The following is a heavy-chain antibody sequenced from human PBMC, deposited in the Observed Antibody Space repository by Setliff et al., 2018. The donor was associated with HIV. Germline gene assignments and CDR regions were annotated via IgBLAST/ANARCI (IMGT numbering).Heavy chain of an antibody. CDR2: INQVESEK. D-gene: IGHD3-16*01. V-gene: IGHV3-7*01. J-gene: IGHJ6*02. Sequence: GGSMRLSCAASGFTFSSLWMSWVRQAPGKGLEWVANINQVESEKYYVDSVKGRFTISRDNAKNSLYLQMNSLGVEDTAIYFCVRGKRYAYTSGGLDVWGQGTTVTVSS. CDR1: GFTFSSLW. CDR3: VRGKRYAYTSGGLDV.